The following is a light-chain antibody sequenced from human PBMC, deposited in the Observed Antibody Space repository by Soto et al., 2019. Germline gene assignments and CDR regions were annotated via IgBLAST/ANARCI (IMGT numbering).Light chain of an antibody. CDR1: QSVSSNY. V-gene: IGKV3-20*01. Sequence: EIVLTQSPGTLSLSPGERATLSCRASQSVSSNYLAWYQQKPGQPPRLLISDASSRSTGIPDRFSGSGSGTDFTLTIIGLEPEEFAVYYCQHYGRSPPSWTFGQGTKVEIK. CDR3: QHYGRSPPSWT. CDR2: DAS. J-gene: IGKJ1*01.